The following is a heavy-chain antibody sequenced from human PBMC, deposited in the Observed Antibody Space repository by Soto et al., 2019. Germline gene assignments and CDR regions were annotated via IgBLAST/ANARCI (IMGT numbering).Heavy chain of an antibody. V-gene: IGHV1-69*13. Sequence: ASVKVSWEASGGSFGNSAINWVRQTPGQGLEWLGGFIPAYRTLNYAQKFQGRVTITADESTGTAYMTLSSLASDDTAVYYCATGVIWIGYFTVDSWGQGTRVTVS. CDR1: GGSFGNSA. CDR3: ATGVIWIGYFTVDS. CDR2: FIPAYRTL. J-gene: IGHJ4*02. D-gene: IGHD3-3*01.